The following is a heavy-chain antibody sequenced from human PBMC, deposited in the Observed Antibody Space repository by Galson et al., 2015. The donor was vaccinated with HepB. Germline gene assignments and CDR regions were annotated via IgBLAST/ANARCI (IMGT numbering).Heavy chain of an antibody. CDR1: GFTVSSNY. CDR3: ASIEDYYYYMDV. V-gene: IGHV3-53*01. CDR2: IYSGGST. J-gene: IGHJ6*03. Sequence: SLRLSCAASGFTVSSNYMSWVRQAPGKGLEWVSVIYSGGSTYYADSVKGRFTISRDNSKNTLYLQMNSLRAEDTAVYYCASIEDYYYYMDVWGKGTTVTVSS.